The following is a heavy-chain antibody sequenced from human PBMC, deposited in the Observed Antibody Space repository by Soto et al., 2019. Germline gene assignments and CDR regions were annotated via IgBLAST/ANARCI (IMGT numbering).Heavy chain of an antibody. D-gene: IGHD6-6*01. Sequence: QLQLQESGPGLVKPSATLSLTCSVADDSINSDKYYWGWIRQPPGKGLEWIGSIYYRGNAYYNPSLQTRVTISLDKSKSQFSLKLNSVTAADSAVYFCARLEGLATSSYYFDFWGPGALVTVSS. CDR3: ARLEGLATSSYYFDF. V-gene: IGHV4-39*01. J-gene: IGHJ4*02. CDR1: DDSINSDKYY. CDR2: IYYRGNA.